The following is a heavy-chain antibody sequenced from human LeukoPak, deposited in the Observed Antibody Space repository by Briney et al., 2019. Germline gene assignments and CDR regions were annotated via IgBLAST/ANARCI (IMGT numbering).Heavy chain of an antibody. CDR2: ISSSGSTI. D-gene: IGHD3-22*01. V-gene: IGHV3-48*03. CDR1: GFTFSSYE. J-gene: IGHJ4*02. Sequence: GGSLRLSCAASGFTFSSYEMNWVRQAPGKGLEWISYISSSGSTIYYADSVKGRFTISRDNAKNSLYLQMNSLRDEDTAVYYCAHSSDFDYWGQGTLVTVSS. CDR3: AHSSDFDY.